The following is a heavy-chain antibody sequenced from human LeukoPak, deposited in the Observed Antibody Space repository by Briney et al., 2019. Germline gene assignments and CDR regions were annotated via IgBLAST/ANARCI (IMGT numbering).Heavy chain of an antibody. Sequence: PSETLSLTCTVSGGSISSYYWSWIRQPPGKGLEWIGYIYYSGSTNYNPSLKSRVTMSADMSKNPFSLKLSSVTAADTAVYYCGRTEYYFDYWGQGTLVTVSS. CDR2: IYYSGST. D-gene: IGHD3-10*01. V-gene: IGHV4-59*01. J-gene: IGHJ4*02. CDR3: GRTEYYFDY. CDR1: GGSISSYY.